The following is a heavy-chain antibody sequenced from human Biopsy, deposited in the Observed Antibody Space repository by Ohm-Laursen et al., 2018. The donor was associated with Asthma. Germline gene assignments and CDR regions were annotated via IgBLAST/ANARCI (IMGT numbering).Heavy chain of an antibody. CDR3: AKDVFPGWELRRGPDY. D-gene: IGHD1-26*01. CDR2: ISFDGSNK. CDR1: GFTFSNYG. V-gene: IGHV3-30*18. J-gene: IGHJ4*02. Sequence: SLRLSCAASGFTFSNYGMHWVRQALGKGLDWVAVISFDGSNKNYTDSVKGRFTISRGNSRNTLHLQMNSLRAEDTAVYYCAKDVFPGWELRRGPDYWGQGTLVTVSS.